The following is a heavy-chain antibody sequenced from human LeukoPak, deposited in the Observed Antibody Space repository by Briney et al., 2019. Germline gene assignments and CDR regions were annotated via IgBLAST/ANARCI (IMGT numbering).Heavy chain of an antibody. CDR1: GYSFSSNS. CDR2: ISAYNGNT. CDR3: ARDFGGSYTGGGWFDP. D-gene: IGHD1-26*01. Sequence: ASVKVSCKASGYSFSSNSISWMRRAAGQGLEWMGWISAYNGNTKYAQKLQGRVTMTTDTSTNTAYMELRSLRSDDTAVYYCARDFGGSYTGGGWFDPWGQGTLVTVSS. J-gene: IGHJ5*02. V-gene: IGHV1-18*01.